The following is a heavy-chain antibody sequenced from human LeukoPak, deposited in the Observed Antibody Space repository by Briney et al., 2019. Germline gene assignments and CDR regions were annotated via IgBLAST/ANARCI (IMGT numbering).Heavy chain of an antibody. CDR2: IRHDGSNK. Sequence: GGSLRLSCAASGFTFSSYGMHWVGQAPGKGLEWVTFIRHDGSNKYYADSVKGRFTISRDNSKNTLYLQMNSLRPEDTAVYYCAKGRGGIAVAGDYFDYWGQGTLVTVSS. J-gene: IGHJ4*02. D-gene: IGHD6-19*01. CDR3: AKGRGGIAVAGDYFDY. CDR1: GFTFSSYG. V-gene: IGHV3-30*02.